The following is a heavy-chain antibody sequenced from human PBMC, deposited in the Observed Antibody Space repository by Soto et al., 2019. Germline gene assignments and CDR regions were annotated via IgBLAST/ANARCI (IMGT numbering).Heavy chain of an antibody. V-gene: IGHV1-69*12. CDR2: IIPVFRSI. D-gene: IGHD1-7*01. Sequence: VQLVQSGAEVKTPGSSVKVSCKASGDTFSSYSIAWVRQAPGQGLEWMGGIIPVFRSINYSQKFQGRVTITAEESTTTAYMELTSLRPQDTAVYCCARDDGWNYRYYDMEVWGQGTTVTVS. J-gene: IGHJ6*02. CDR3: ARDDGWNYRYYDMEV. CDR1: GDTFSSYS.